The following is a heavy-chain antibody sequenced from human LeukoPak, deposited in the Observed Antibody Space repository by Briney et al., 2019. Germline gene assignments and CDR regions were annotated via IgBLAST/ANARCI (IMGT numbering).Heavy chain of an antibody. CDR3: AKGGYDYAEYVDY. Sequence: GGSLRLSCVASGFTSSNYGMSWVRQAPGKGLEWVSRISFSGVNTYYADSVRGRFTISRDKSKNTLFLQMNSLRAEDTAVYYCAKGGYDYAEYVDYWGQGTLVTVSS. J-gene: IGHJ4*02. V-gene: IGHV3-23*01. D-gene: IGHD3-16*01. CDR1: GFTSSNYG. CDR2: ISFSGVNT.